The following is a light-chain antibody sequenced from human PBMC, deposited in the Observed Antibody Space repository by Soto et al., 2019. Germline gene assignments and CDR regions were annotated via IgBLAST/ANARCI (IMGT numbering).Light chain of an antibody. J-gene: IGKJ1*01. Sequence: VMSQPQDTLTVSPGEGATLSCRASQSVSSKLAWYQQKPGQAPRLLIYGASTRATGIPARFSGSGSGTEFTLIISSLQSEDSAVYYCQQYTSWLWTFGQGTKVDIK. CDR1: QSVSSK. CDR2: GAS. V-gene: IGKV3-15*01. CDR3: QQYTSWLWT.